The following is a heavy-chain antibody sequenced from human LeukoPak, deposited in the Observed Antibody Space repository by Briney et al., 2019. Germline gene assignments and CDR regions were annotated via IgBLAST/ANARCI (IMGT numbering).Heavy chain of an antibody. Sequence: GGSLRLSCAASGFTFRNYAMSWVRQPPGKGLEWVSAVSGSDGRTYYTDSVKGRFTISRDNSKNMLFLQMNSLRAEDTAVYYCAQWFGNPPGAFDIWGQGTMVTVSS. D-gene: IGHD3-10*01. CDR3: AQWFGNPPGAFDI. CDR1: GFTFRNYA. V-gene: IGHV3-23*01. CDR2: VSGSDGRT. J-gene: IGHJ3*02.